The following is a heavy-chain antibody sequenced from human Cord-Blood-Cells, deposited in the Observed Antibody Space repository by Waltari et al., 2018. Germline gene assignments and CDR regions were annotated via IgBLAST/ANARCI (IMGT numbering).Heavy chain of an antibody. D-gene: IGHD3-10*01. CDR2: IYTSGST. CDR3: ARDRAMVRGVIITALDY. J-gene: IGHJ4*02. CDR1: GGSISSYY. V-gene: IGHV4-4*07. Sequence: QVQLQESGPGLVKPSETLSLTCTVSGGSISSYYWSWIRQPAGKGLEWIGRIYTSGSTNYNPPLKSRVTMSVDTSKNQFSLKLSSVTAADTAVYYCARDRAMVRGVIITALDYWGQGTLVTVSS.